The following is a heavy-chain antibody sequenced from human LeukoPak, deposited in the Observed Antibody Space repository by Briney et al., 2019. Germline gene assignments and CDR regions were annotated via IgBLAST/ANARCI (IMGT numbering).Heavy chain of an antibody. CDR2: ITSSGDTI. D-gene: IGHD6-19*01. Sequence: GGSLRLSCAPSGFTFSSYEMNWVRQAPGKGLEWVSYITSSGDTIYSADSVKGRFTISRDNAKNTLSLQMNSVRAEDTAVYYFARWGGVAGLGVDLWGQGTLVSVSS. CDR3: ARWGGVAGLGVDL. V-gene: IGHV3-48*03. J-gene: IGHJ4*02. CDR1: GFTFSSYE.